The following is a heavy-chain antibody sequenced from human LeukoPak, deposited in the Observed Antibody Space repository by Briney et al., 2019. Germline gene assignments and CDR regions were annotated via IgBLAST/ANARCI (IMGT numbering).Heavy chain of an antibody. D-gene: IGHD1-1*01. CDR2: IYHSGST. V-gene: IGHV4-30-2*01. J-gene: IGHJ4*02. CDR3: ARESTREPSA. Sequence: NSSQTLSLTCAVSGGSISSGGYSWSWIRQPPGKGLEWIGYIYHSGSTNYNPSLKSRVTISVDTSKNQFSLKLSSVTAADTAVYYCARESTREPSAWGQGTLVTVSS. CDR1: GGSISSGGYS.